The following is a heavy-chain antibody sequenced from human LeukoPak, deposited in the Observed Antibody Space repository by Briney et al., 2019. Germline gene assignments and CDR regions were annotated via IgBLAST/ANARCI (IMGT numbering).Heavy chain of an antibody. CDR1: GFTFSNYA. V-gene: IGHV3-23*01. J-gene: IGHJ4*02. Sequence: GGSLRLSCAASGFTFSNYAMSWVRQAPGKGLEWVSPISDSGASTYYADSVKGRFTISRDNSNNTLYLQMNSLRVEDSAVYYCAKGGRGYSYGSLDYWGQGTLVTVSS. D-gene: IGHD5-18*01. CDR2: ISDSGAST. CDR3: AKGGRGYSYGSLDY.